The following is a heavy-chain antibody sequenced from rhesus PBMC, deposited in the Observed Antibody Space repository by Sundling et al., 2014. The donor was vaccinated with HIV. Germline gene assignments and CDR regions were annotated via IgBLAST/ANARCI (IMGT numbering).Heavy chain of an antibody. CDR1: GDSISTSY. D-gene: IGHD1-20*01. CDR2: VSDSGGST. CDR3: ARLEQLDIYKY. Sequence: QLQLQESGPGLVKPSETLSLTCAVSGDSISTSYWNWIRQSPGKGPEWIGRVSDSGGSTDYNPSLKSRVSISRDTSKNQFSLKLSAVTAADTAVYYCARLEQLDIYKYWGQGVLVTVSS. J-gene: IGHJ4*01. V-gene: IGHV4-173*01.